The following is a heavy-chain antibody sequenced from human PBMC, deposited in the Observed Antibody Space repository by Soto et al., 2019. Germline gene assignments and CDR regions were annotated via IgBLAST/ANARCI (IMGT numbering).Heavy chain of an antibody. J-gene: IGHJ4*02. CDR3: ARGNIVVVVAATWGSCDY. CDR1: GFTFSSYA. D-gene: IGHD2-15*01. Sequence: QVQLVESGGGVVQPGRSLRLSCAASGFTFSSYAMHWVRQAPGKGLEWVAVISYDGSNKYYADSVKGRFTISRDNSKNTLYLQMNGLRAEDTDVYYCARGNIVVVVAATWGSCDYWGQGTLVTVSS. V-gene: IGHV3-30-3*01. CDR2: ISYDGSNK.